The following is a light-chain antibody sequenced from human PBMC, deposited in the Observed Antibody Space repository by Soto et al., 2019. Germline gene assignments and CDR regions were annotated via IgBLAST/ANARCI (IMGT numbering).Light chain of an antibody. CDR3: QKYNNWPWT. CDR2: GES. J-gene: IGKJ1*01. V-gene: IGKV3-15*01. CDR1: QSIIYN. Sequence: EIVMTQSPATLSVSPGEIATVSCSASQSIIYNLAWYQQKTGQAPRILIYGESTRAPGLPDRFSGSGSGTDLNLTISRLQSEDFAVYYCQKYNNWPWTCGQGTKVDIK.